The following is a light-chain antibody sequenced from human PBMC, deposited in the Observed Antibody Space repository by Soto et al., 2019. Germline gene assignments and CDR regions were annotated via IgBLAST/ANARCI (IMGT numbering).Light chain of an antibody. Sequence: QSALTQPASMSGSPGQSITISCTGTSSDVGGYNYVSWYQQHPGKAPKLMIYEVSNRPSGVSNRFSGSKSGNTASLTISGLQAEDEADYYCSSYTISSTWVFGGGTKLTVL. CDR3: SSYTISSTWV. J-gene: IGLJ3*02. CDR2: EVS. V-gene: IGLV2-14*01. CDR1: SSDVGGYNY.